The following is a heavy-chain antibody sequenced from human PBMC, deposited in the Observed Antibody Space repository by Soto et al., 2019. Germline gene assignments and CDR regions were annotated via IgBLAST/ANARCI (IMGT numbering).Heavy chain of an antibody. V-gene: IGHV2-5*02. CDR2: IYWDDDK. CDR3: IQSRCGGDCLQSYASYYDDGMDV. CDR1: AFSLSTGGVG. Sequence: QITLKESGPTLVKPTQTLTLTCTFSAFSLSTGGVGVGWIRQPPGKALEWLALIYWDDDKRYSPSLRSRLTITKDSSKLQVVLTMTNMAPVDTATYSCIQSRCGGDCLQSYASYYDDGMDVWGQGTTVTVSS. D-gene: IGHD2-21*02. J-gene: IGHJ6*02.